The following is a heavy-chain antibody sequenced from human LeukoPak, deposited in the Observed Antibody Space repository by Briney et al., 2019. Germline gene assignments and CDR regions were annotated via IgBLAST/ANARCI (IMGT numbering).Heavy chain of an antibody. J-gene: IGHJ4*02. CDR2: ISGSGGST. D-gene: IGHD3-22*01. V-gene: IGHV3-23*01. Sequence: GGSLRLSCAASGFTFSSYAMSWVRQAPGKGLEWVSAISGSGGSTYYADSVKGRFTISRDNAKNSLYLQMNSLRAEDTALYYCAKDISGGDYYDSSGYDYWGQGTLVTVSS. CDR3: AKDISGGDYYDSSGYDY. CDR1: GFTFSSYA.